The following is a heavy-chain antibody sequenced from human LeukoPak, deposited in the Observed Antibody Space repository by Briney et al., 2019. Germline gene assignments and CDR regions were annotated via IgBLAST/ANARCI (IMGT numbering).Heavy chain of an antibody. D-gene: IGHD4-23*01. Sequence: PGGSLRLSCEAPGFTFSSYAMSWVRQAPGKGLDWVSAVSGSGGNTYYADSVRGRFTVSRDNSKNTLFLQMNRLRAEDTAVYYCARDQYGANPQYFFEFWGQGTLVTVSS. V-gene: IGHV3-23*01. CDR1: GFTFSSYA. J-gene: IGHJ4*02. CDR3: ARDQYGANPQYFFEF. CDR2: VSGSGGNT.